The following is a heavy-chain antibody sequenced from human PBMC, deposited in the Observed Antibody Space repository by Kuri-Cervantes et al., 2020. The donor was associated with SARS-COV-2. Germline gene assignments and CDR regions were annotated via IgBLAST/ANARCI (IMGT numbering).Heavy chain of an antibody. Sequence: ASVKVSCKASGYTFTSYGISWVRQAPGQGLEWMGIINPSGGSTSYAQKFQGRVTMTRDTSTGTVYMELSSLRSEDTAVYYCARVRLVATIWTFDFWGQGTLVTVSS. J-gene: IGHJ4*02. CDR2: INPSGGST. CDR3: ARVRLVATIWTFDF. D-gene: IGHD5-12*01. V-gene: IGHV1-46*01. CDR1: GYTFTSYG.